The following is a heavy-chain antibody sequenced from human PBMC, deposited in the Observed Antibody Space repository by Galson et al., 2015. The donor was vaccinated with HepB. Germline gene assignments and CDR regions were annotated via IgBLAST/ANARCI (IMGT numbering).Heavy chain of an antibody. CDR1: GFTFSSYA. J-gene: IGHJ4*02. D-gene: IGHD4-17*01. CDR3: ARDFRLRGYFDY. CDR2: ISYDGSNK. V-gene: IGHV3-30-3*01. Sequence: SLRLSCAASGFTFSSYAMHWVRQAPGKGLEWVAVISYDGSNKYYADSVKGRFTISRDNSKNTLYLQMNSLRAEDTAVYYCARDFRLRGYFDYWGQGTLVTVSS.